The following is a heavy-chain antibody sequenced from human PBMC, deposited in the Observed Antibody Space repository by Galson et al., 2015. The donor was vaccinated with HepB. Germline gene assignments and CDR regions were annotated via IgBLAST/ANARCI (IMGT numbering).Heavy chain of an antibody. CDR3: ARDGGLILGATWYYYYGMDV. D-gene: IGHD1-26*01. Sequence: SLRLSCAASGFTFSSYAMHWVRQAPGKGLEYVSAISSNGGSTYYADSVKGRFTISRDNSKNTLYLQMNSLRAEDTAVYYCARDGGLILGATWYYYYGMDVWGQGTTVTVSS. CDR1: GFTFSSYA. V-gene: IGHV3-64*04. J-gene: IGHJ6*02. CDR2: ISSNGGST.